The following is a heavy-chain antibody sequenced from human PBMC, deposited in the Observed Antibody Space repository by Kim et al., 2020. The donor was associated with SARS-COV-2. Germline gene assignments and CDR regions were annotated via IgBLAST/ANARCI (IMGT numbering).Heavy chain of an antibody. Sequence: SETLSLTCTVSGGSISSSSYYWGWIRQPPGKGLEWIGSIYYSGSTYYNPSLKSRVTISVDTSKNQFSLKLSSVTAADTAVYYCAGILWWRYYFDYWGQGTLVTVSS. CDR3: AGILWWRYYFDY. V-gene: IGHV4-39*01. J-gene: IGHJ4*02. CDR1: GGSISSSSYY. D-gene: IGHD2-21*01. CDR2: IYYSGST.